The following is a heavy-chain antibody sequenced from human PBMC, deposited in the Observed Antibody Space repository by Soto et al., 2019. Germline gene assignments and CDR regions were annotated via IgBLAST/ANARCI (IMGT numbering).Heavy chain of an antibody. Sequence: GGSLRLSCEASGFTFSTYNMIWVRQAPGKGLEWVSYINIGSSSIYADSVKGRFTISRDNARNSLYLQMNSPRDEDTAVYYCARVVDGVSGADYWGQGTLVTVSS. V-gene: IGHV3-48*02. CDR1: GFTFSTYN. CDR3: ARVVDGVSGADY. CDR2: INIGSSSI. D-gene: IGHD2-8*01. J-gene: IGHJ4*02.